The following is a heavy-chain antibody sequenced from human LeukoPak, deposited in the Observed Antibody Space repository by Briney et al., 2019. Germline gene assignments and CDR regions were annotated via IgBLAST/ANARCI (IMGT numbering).Heavy chain of an antibody. J-gene: IGHJ4*02. Sequence: ASVNVSCKASVYTFTDYYMHWVRQAPGEGLEWMGWSNLNSGGTNFAQEFQGRVTLTRDTSISTAYMELTRLRTDDTAMYYCANIQLWLPYWGQGTLVTVSS. CDR2: SNLNSGGT. V-gene: IGHV1-2*02. CDR3: ANIQLWLPY. CDR1: VYTFTDYY. D-gene: IGHD5-18*01.